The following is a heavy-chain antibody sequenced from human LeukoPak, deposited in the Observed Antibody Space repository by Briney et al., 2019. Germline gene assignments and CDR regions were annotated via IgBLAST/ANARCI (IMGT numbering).Heavy chain of an antibody. CDR1: GFAFGSYA. CDR3: AKDGGKYYNFWSGPKE. Sequence: SGGSLRLSCAASGFAFGSYAMSWVRQAPGKGLEWVSAITGSGGTTYYADSVKGRFAISRDNSKNTLYLQLSSLRDEDTALYYCAKDGGKYYNFWSGPKEWGQGTLVTVSS. J-gene: IGHJ4*02. V-gene: IGHV3-23*01. CDR2: ITGSGGTT. D-gene: IGHD3-3*01.